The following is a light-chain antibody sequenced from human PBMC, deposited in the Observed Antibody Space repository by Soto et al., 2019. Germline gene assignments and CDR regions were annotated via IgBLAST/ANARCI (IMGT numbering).Light chain of an antibody. CDR1: QGIRNY. V-gene: IGKV1-27*01. CDR3: QKTNTAPLT. Sequence: DVQMTQSPSSLAASVGDRVTITCRASQGIRNYLVWYQQKPGKPPKPLIYSASTLQSGVPSRFSGSGSGTHFTLTINSLQPEDVATYYCQKTNTAPLTFGGGTRVELK. J-gene: IGKJ4*01. CDR2: SAS.